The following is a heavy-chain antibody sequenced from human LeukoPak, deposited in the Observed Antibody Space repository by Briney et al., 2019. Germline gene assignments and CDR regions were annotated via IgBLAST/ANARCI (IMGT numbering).Heavy chain of an antibody. V-gene: IGHV4-59*01. CDR3: ARIHQWELLGGNWFDP. CDR2: IYYSGST. CDR1: GGSISSYY. J-gene: IGHJ5*02. D-gene: IGHD1-26*01. Sequence: SETLSLTCTVSGGSISSYYWSWIRQPPGKGLEWIGYIYYSGSTNYNPSLESRVTISVDTSKNQFSLKLSSVTAADTAVYYCARIHQWELLGGNWFDPWGQGTLVTVSS.